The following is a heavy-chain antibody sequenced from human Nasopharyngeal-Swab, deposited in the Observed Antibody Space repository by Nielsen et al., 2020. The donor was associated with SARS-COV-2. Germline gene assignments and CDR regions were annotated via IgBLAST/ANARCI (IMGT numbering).Heavy chain of an antibody. CDR3: ARDEVMVRGVIVFDY. CDR2: ISSSSSYI. Sequence: WIRQPPGKGLEWVSSISSSSSYIYYADSVKGRFTISRDNAKNSLYLQMNSLRAEDTAVYYCARDEVMVRGVIVFDYWGQGTLVTVSS. V-gene: IGHV3-21*01. J-gene: IGHJ4*02. D-gene: IGHD3-10*01.